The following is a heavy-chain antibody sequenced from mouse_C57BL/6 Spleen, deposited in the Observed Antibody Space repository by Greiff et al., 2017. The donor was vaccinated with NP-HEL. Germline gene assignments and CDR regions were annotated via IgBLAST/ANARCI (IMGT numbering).Heavy chain of an antibody. CDR3: ASSGITTVVATEAMDY. CDR2: IDPEDGET. CDR1: GFNIKDYY. V-gene: IGHV14-2*01. J-gene: IGHJ4*01. Sequence: VQLKESGAELVKPGASVKLSCTASGFNIKDYYMHWVKQRTEQGLEWIGRIDPEDGETKYAPKFQGKATITADTSSNTAYLQRSSLTSEDTAVYYCASSGITTVVATEAMDYWGQGTSVTVSS. D-gene: IGHD1-1*01.